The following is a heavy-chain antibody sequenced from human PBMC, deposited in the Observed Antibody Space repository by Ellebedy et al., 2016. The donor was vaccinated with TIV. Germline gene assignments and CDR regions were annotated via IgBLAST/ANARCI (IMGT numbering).Heavy chain of an antibody. CDR3: VRDGSYDYGDY. CDR1: GFTFSDYW. D-gene: IGHD3-16*01. J-gene: IGHJ4*02. V-gene: IGHV3-74*01. CDR2: IYNDGSST. Sequence: GESLKISCAASGFTFSDYWMHWVRQAPGKGLVWVSRIYNDGSSTSYADSVEGRFTISRDNPKNTVYLQMNSLRVEDTDVYYCVRDGSYDYGDYWGQGTVVTVSS.